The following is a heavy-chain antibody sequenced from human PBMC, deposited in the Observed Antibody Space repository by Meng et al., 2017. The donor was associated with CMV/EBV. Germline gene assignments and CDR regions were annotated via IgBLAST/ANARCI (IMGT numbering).Heavy chain of an antibody. J-gene: IGHJ6*02. D-gene: IGHD6-13*01. CDR1: GYTFTSYG. Sequence: ASVKVSCKASGYTFTSYGISWVRQAPGQGLEWMGWISAYNGNTNYAQKLQGRVTMTTDTSTSTAYMELRSLRSDDTAVYYCARDALYSSSWYYYYYVMDFWGQGTTVTVSS. V-gene: IGHV1-18*01. CDR2: ISAYNGNT. CDR3: ARDALYSSSWYYYYYVMDF.